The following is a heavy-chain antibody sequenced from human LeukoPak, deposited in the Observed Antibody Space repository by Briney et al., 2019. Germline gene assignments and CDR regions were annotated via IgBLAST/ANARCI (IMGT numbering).Heavy chain of an antibody. V-gene: IGHV3-49*04. Sequence: GGSLRLSCTASGFTFGDYAMSWVRQAPGKELEWVGFIRSKAYGGTTEYAASVKGRFTISRDDSKSIAYLQMNSLKTEDTAVYYCTRDLGSGSYHYFDYWGQGTLVTVSS. CDR1: GFTFGDYA. CDR3: TRDLGSGSYHYFDY. CDR2: IRSKAYGGTT. D-gene: IGHD3-10*01. J-gene: IGHJ4*02.